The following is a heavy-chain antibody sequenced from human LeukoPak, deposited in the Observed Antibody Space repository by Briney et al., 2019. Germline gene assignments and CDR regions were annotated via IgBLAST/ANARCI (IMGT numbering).Heavy chain of an antibody. Sequence: PRGSLRLSCAASGFTFSSYAMSWVRQAPGKGLEWVSAISGSGGSTYYADSVKGRLTISRDNSKNTLYLQMNSLRAEDTAVYYCAKNTRTTVTTAIFDYWGQETVVPLFS. CDR2: ISGSGGST. V-gene: IGHV3-23*01. CDR1: GFTFSSYA. D-gene: IGHD4-17*01. CDR3: AKNTRTTVTTAIFDY. J-gene: IGHJ4*02.